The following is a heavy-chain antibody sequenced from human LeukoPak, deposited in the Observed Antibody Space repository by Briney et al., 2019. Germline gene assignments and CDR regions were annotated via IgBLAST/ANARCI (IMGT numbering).Heavy chain of an antibody. CDR1: GGSISSSSYY. J-gene: IGHJ4*02. D-gene: IGHD2-2*01. V-gene: IGHV4-39*01. CDR2: IYYSGST. Sequence: TSETLSLTCTVSGGSISSSSYYWGWIRQPPGKGLEWIGSIYYSGSTYYNPSLKSRVTISVDTSKNQFSLKLSSVTAADTAVYYCARRAGYCSSTSCYYHFDYWGQGTLVTVSS. CDR3: ARRAGYCSSTSCYYHFDY.